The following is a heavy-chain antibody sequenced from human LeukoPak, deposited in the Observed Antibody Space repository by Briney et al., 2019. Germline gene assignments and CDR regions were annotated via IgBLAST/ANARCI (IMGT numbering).Heavy chain of an antibody. D-gene: IGHD2-15*01. J-gene: IGHJ4*02. CDR1: GGSFSGYY. Sequence: SETLSLTCAVYGGSFSGYYWTWIRQPPGEGLEWIGEINQSGSTNCNPSLKSRVTISVDTSKNQFSLKLSSVTAADTAVYYCARRVRSWDLDYWGQGTLVTVSS. CDR3: ARRVRSWDLDY. CDR2: INQSGST. V-gene: IGHV4-34*01.